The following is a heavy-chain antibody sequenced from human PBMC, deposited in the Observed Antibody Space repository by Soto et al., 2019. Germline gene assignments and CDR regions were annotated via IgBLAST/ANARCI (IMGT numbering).Heavy chain of an antibody. CDR1: GGSISSGDYY. CDR2: IYYSGST. CDR3: ARGKILLWFGELFDY. Sequence: QVQLQESGPGLVKPSQTLSLTCTVSGGSISSGDYYWSWIRQPPGQGLEWIGYIYYSGSTYYNPSLKSRVTISVDTSKNQFSPKLSSVTAADTAVYYCARGKILLWFGELFDYWGQGTLVTVSS. J-gene: IGHJ4*02. V-gene: IGHV4-30-4*01. D-gene: IGHD3-10*01.